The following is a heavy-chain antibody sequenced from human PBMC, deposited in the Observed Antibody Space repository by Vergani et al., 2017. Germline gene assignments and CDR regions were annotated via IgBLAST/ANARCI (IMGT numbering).Heavy chain of an antibody. CDR1: GGSVRTCIGYY. Sequence: QVQLQESGPGLVKPSQTLSLSCTVSGGSVRTCIGYYWPWIRQTAGKTLEWIGEIFSSGTTNYNPSFKNRVTMSVETSKNQFSLKLKSVTAADTSGYYCARGSRAEGGSGPDKWGQGTLVTVSS. CDR2: IFSSGTT. D-gene: IGHD6-13*01. V-gene: IGHV4-61*02. J-gene: IGHJ4*02. CDR3: ARGSRAEGGSGPDK.